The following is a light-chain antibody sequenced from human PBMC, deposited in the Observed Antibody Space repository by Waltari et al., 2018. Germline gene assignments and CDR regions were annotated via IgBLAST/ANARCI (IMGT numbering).Light chain of an antibody. CDR2: LGS. V-gene: IGKV2-28*01. CDR1: QSLLQSNGYNY. Sequence: DIVMTQSPLSLPVTPGEPASITCRSSQSLLQSNGYNYLDWYLQKPGQSPQLLIYLGSNRASGVPDRFSGSGSGTDFTLKISRVEAEDVGVYYCMQALQTPWAFGPGTKVDIK. J-gene: IGKJ3*01. CDR3: MQALQTPWA.